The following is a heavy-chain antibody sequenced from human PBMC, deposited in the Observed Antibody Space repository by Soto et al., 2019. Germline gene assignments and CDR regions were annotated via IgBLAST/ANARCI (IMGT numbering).Heavy chain of an antibody. CDR3: ARRTLTPRYCSGGSCYYKVLGAFDI. CDR1: GGSFSGYY. CDR2: INHSGST. D-gene: IGHD2-15*01. J-gene: IGHJ3*02. V-gene: IGHV4-34*01. Sequence: PSETLSLTCAVYGGSFSGYYWSWIRQPPGKGLEWIGEINHSGSTNYNPSLKSRVTISVDTSKNQFSLKLSSVTAADTAVYYCARRTLTPRYCSGGSCYYKVLGAFDIWGQGTMVTVSS.